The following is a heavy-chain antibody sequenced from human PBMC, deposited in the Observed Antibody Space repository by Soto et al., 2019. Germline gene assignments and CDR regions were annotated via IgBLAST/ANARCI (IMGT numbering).Heavy chain of an antibody. Sequence: QVQLVQSGAEVKKPGSSVKVSCKASGGTFSSYAISWVRQAPGQGLEWMGGIIPIFGTANYAQKFQGRVTITADESTSTAYMELSSLLSEDAAVYYCAGGNSNNLLLGYYYGMDVWGQGTTVTVSS. CDR2: IIPIFGTA. CDR3: AGGNSNNLLLGYYYGMDV. D-gene: IGHD4-4*01. J-gene: IGHJ6*02. V-gene: IGHV1-69*01. CDR1: GGTFSSYA.